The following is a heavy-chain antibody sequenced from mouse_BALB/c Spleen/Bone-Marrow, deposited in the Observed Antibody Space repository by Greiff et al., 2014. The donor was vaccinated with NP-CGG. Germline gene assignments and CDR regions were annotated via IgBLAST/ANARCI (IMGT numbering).Heavy chain of an antibody. V-gene: IGHV1-87*01. CDR3: ARVFYDSTSGY. Sequence: VQVVESGAELARPGASVKLSCKASGYTFTGYWMQWVKQRPGQGLEWIGIIYPGDGDTRYTRKFKGKATLTADKSSSTAYMQLRNLASEDSAVYYCARVFYDSTSGYWGQGTTLTVSS. D-gene: IGHD1-1*01. J-gene: IGHJ2*01. CDR2: IYPGDGDT. CDR1: GYTFTGYW.